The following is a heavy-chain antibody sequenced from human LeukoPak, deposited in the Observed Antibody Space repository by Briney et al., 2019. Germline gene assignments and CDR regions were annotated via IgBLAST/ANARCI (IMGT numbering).Heavy chain of an antibody. CDR3: SKEGSAAGPHFDY. Sequence: PGGSLRLSCAASGFTVSSSDLSWVRQAPGKGPEWVSIIYSGGSTYYADSVKGRFTISRDSSKNTLYLQMNSLRAEDTAIYYCSKEGSAAGPHFDYWGQGTLVTVSS. V-gene: IGHV3-66*01. J-gene: IGHJ4*02. D-gene: IGHD6-13*01. CDR2: IYSGGST. CDR1: GFTVSSSD.